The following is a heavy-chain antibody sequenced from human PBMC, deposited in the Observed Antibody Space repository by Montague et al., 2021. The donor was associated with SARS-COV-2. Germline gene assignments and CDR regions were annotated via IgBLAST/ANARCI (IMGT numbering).Heavy chain of an antibody. D-gene: IGHD2-15*01. CDR3: ARGCSGGSCYENPFDT. Sequence: TLSLTCTVSGGSISSGCYYWSWIRQPAGKGLEWIGRIYTSGSTNYNPSLKSPDTISVDTSKNQFYLKLSSVTAADTAVYYCARGCSGGSCYENPFDTWGQGTLVTVSS. J-gene: IGHJ5*02. CDR2: IYTSGST. CDR1: GGSISSGCYY. V-gene: IGHV4-61*02.